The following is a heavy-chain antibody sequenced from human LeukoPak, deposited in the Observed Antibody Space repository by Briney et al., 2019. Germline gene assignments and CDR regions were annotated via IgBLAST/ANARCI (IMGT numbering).Heavy chain of an antibody. J-gene: IGHJ4*02. CDR2: IYPSDSDP. Sequence: GESLKISCKGSGYTFINYWIGLVRQMPGKGLEWMGIIYPSDSDPRYSPSFRGQVTISADKSISTAYLQWSSLKASDTAMYYCASHDYGDYGTFKYWGQGTLVTVSS. CDR1: GYTFINYW. V-gene: IGHV5-51*01. D-gene: IGHD4-17*01. CDR3: ASHDYGDYGTFKY.